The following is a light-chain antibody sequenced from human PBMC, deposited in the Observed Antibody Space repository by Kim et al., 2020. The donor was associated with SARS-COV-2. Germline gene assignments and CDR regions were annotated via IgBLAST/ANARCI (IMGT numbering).Light chain of an antibody. Sequence: LGQTVRITCQRDSLRRYYASWYQQKPGQAPVLVIYGKNNRPSGIPERFSGSSSGNTASLTITGAQAEDEADYYCNSRDSSGNHHVVFGGGTKLTVL. V-gene: IGLV3-19*01. CDR3: NSRDSSGNHHVV. CDR2: GKN. CDR1: SLRRYY. J-gene: IGLJ2*01.